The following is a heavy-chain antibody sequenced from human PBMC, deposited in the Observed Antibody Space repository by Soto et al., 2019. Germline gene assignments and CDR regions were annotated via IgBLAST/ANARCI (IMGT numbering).Heavy chain of an antibody. CDR1: RDSMSSSNC. Sequence: PSYTTSLTCAACRDSMSSSNCWSWVRQPPGKGLEWIGEIYHSGSTNYSPSLKSRVTISVDKSKNQFSLKLSSVTAADTAVYYCARAPGVCYTGVIAIFRCPLDYSAQGILVTVYS. V-gene: IGHV4-4*02. CDR3: ARAPGVCYTGVIAIFRCPLDY. D-gene: IGHD2-8*01. J-gene: IGHJ4*02. CDR2: IYHSGST.